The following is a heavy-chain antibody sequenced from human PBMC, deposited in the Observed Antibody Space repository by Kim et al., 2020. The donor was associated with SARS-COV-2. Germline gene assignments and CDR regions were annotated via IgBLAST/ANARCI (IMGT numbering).Heavy chain of an antibody. CDR1: GYTFTTDG. CDR3: ARDSEYSSSYF. D-gene: IGHD6-6*01. J-gene: IGHJ4*02. V-gene: IGHV1-18*01. CDR2: ISTYNGKT. Sequence: ASVKVSCRASGYTFTTDGISWVRQAPGQGLEWMGWISTYNGKTNYEQRLQGRVTVTKDTSTSTAYMELRSLRSDDTAVYYCARDSEYSSSYFWGQGTLVT.